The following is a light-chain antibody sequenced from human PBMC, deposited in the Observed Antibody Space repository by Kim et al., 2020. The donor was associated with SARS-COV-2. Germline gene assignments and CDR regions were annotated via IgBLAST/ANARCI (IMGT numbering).Light chain of an antibody. J-gene: IGLJ1*01. Sequence: QSVLTQPPSVSGAPGQRVTISCTGSNSNLGAGYDVNWYQQLPGTVPKLLIYANSNRPSGVPGRFSGSKSGSSASLAITGLQAEDETDYYCQSYDSSLSGYVFGTGTKVTVL. CDR1: NSNLGAGYD. CDR2: ANS. V-gene: IGLV1-40*01. CDR3: QSYDSSLSGYV.